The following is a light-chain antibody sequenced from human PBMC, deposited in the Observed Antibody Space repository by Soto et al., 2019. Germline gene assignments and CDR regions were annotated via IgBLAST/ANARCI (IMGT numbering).Light chain of an antibody. CDR3: QQYGSSPFT. CDR2: GAS. Sequence: ESVLTQSPGTLSMSPGERATLSCRASQSVSSSYSAWYQQNPGQAPRLLIYGASRRATAIPDRFSGSGSGTDFTLTISRLEPEDFAVYYCQQYGSSPFTFGPGTKVDIK. CDR1: QSVSSSY. V-gene: IGKV3-20*01. J-gene: IGKJ3*01.